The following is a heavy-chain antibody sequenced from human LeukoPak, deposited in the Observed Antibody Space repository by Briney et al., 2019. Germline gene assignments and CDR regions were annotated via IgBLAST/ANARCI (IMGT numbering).Heavy chain of an antibody. J-gene: IGHJ4*02. V-gene: IGHV3-23*01. CDR2: ISGSGGST. D-gene: IGHD1-26*01. CDR3: AKEVGGSLEIFDY. Sequence: GGTLRLSCAASGFTFSSYGMSWVRQAPGKGLEWVSAISGSGGSTYYADSVKGRFTISRDNSKNTLYLQMNSLRAEDTAVYYCAKEVGGSLEIFDYWGQGTLVTVSS. CDR1: GFTFSSYG.